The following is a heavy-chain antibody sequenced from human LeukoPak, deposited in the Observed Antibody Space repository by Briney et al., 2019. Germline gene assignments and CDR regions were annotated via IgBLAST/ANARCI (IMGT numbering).Heavy chain of an antibody. D-gene: IGHD6-19*01. CDR3: ARDVKFPYSSDWYRLASIFDY. Sequence: PGRSLRLSCAASGFTFTNYAMHWVRQAPGKGLEWVAVVSYDGSNKYSADSVKGRFTISRDNSKNRLYLQMNSLRTEDTAVYYCARDVKFPYSSDWYRLASIFDYWGQGTLVTVSS. V-gene: IGHV3-30-3*01. CDR1: GFTFTNYA. CDR2: VSYDGSNK. J-gene: IGHJ4*02.